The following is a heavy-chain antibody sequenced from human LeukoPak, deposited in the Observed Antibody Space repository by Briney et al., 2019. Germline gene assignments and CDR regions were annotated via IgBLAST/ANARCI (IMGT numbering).Heavy chain of an antibody. V-gene: IGHV3-30*04. Sequence: PGGSLRLSCAASGFTFSSYAMHWVRQAPGKGLEWVAVISYDGSNKYYADSVKGRFTISRDNSKNTLYLQMNSLRAEGTAVYYCARDFGYQLPSREWLNWGQGTLVTVSS. CDR3: ARDFGYQLPSREWLN. CDR2: ISYDGSNK. D-gene: IGHD2-2*01. CDR1: GFTFSSYA. J-gene: IGHJ4*02.